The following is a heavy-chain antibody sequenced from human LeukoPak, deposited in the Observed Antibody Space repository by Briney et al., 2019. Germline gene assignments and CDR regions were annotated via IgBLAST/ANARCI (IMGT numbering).Heavy chain of an antibody. CDR1: GFTFSSYS. CDR3: TTYGSGRKFDY. Sequence: GGSLLLSCAASGFTFSSYSMNWVGQAPGKGLEWVGRIESKTDGGTTDYAAPVKGRFTISRDDSTNTLYLQMNSLKSEDTAVYYCTTYGSGRKFDYWGQGILVTVSS. V-gene: IGHV3-15*04. CDR2: IESKTDGGTT. J-gene: IGHJ4*02. D-gene: IGHD3-10*01.